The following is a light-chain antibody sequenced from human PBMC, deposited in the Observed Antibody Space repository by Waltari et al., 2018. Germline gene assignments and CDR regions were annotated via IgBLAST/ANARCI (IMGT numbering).Light chain of an antibody. CDR2: AAP. CDR1: HTICNY. CDR3: QQRYTNPPT. J-gene: IGKJ4*01. Sequence: DIQMTQLPSSLSASIGGRVTTTCRASHTICNYLNWYQQYPGKAPMLLIYAAPSLQSGVPSRFSGSASGTTFTLTITNLLPDNLATYYCQQRYTNPPTVGGGTNVDIK. V-gene: IGKV1-39*01.